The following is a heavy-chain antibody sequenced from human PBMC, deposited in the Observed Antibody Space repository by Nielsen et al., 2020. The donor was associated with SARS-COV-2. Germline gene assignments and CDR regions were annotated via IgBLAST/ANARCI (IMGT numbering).Heavy chain of an antibody. CDR3: ARGIVVVPAASPYYYYGMDV. V-gene: IGHV3-7*04. J-gene: IGHJ6*02. CDR2: IKQDGSEK. Sequence: VRQMPGKGLEWVANIKQDGSEKYYVDSVKGRFTISRDNAKNPLYLQMNSLRAEDTAVYYCARGIVVVPAASPYYYYGMDVWGQGTTVTVSS. D-gene: IGHD2-2*01.